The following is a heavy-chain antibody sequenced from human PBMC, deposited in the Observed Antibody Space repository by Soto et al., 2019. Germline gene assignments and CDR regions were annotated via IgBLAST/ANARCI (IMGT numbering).Heavy chain of an antibody. CDR3: ARDSVGSGYD. CDR2: IYYGGYT. Sequence: QVQLQESGPGLVKPSETLSLTCAVSGGSISGYYWSWIRQPPGKRLEWIGYIYYGGYTNYNPSLKSRVTISVDRSKNQFSLELRSVPAADTAVYYCARDSVGSGYDWGQGTLVTVSS. CDR1: GGSISGYY. V-gene: IGHV4-59*01. D-gene: IGHD5-12*01. J-gene: IGHJ4*02.